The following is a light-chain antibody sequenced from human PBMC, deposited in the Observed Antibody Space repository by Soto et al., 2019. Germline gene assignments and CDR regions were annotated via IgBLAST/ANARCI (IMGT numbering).Light chain of an antibody. V-gene: IGLV1-40*01. CDR1: SSNIGAGYD. Sequence: QSVLTQPPSVSGAPGQRVTISCTGSSSNIGAGYDVHWYQQVPGTAPKLLIYGNTNRPSGVPDPFSGSKSGTSASLAITGLQAEDEADYYCQSYDSRLNVVFGGGTKVTVL. CDR3: QSYDSRLNVV. J-gene: IGLJ2*01. CDR2: GNT.